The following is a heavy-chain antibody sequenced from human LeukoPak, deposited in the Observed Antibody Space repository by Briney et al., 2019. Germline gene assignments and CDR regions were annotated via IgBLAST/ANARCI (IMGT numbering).Heavy chain of an antibody. D-gene: IGHD4-17*01. V-gene: IGHV3-33*01. CDR2: TWYDGSNK. CDR3: ARDTVTADY. CDR1: GFTFSSYG. Sequence: PGRSLRLYCAASGFTFSSYGMHWVRQAPGKGLEWVAVTWYDGSNKYYADSVKGRFTISRDNSKNTLYLQMNSLRAEDTAVYYCARDTVTADYWGQGTLVTVSS. J-gene: IGHJ4*02.